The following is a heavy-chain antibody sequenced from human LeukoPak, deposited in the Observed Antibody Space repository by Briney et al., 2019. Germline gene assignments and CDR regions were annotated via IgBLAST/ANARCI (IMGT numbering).Heavy chain of an antibody. V-gene: IGHV1-8*01. J-gene: IGHJ5*02. D-gene: IGHD3-16*01. Sequence: ASVKVSCKASGYTFTSYDINWARQATGQGLEWMGWMNPNSGNTGYAQKFQGRVTMTRNTSISTAYMELSSLRSEDTAVYYCARWSRRGSQTFMIYRGGGLDPWGQGTLVTVSS. CDR1: GYTFTSYD. CDR3: ARWSRRGSQTFMIYRGGGLDP. CDR2: MNPNSGNT.